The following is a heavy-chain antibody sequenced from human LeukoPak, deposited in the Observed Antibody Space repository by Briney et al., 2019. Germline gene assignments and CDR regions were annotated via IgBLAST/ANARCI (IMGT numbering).Heavy chain of an antibody. CDR1: GGSISGYY. V-gene: IGHV4-59*08. Sequence: PSKTLSLTCTVSGGSISGYYWSWIRQPPGKGLEWIGYVYYSGSTNYNPSLKSRVTISVDTSKNQFSLKLNSVTAADTAVYYCARYGGSPSNYFDYWGQGTLVTVSS. D-gene: IGHD1-26*01. J-gene: IGHJ4*02. CDR3: ARYGGSPSNYFDY. CDR2: VYYSGST.